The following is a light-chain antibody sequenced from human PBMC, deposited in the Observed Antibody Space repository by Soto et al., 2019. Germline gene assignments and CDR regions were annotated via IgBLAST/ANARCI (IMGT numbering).Light chain of an antibody. Sequence: QSVLTQPRSVSGSPGQSVTISCTGTRSDVGSYNYVSWYQQPPGKAPKLMIYDVSKRPSGVPDRFSGSKSDNTASLTISGLQAEDEADYYCCSYAGSYTYVFGTGTKLTVL. CDR2: DVS. CDR1: RSDVGSYNY. J-gene: IGLJ1*01. CDR3: CSYAGSYTYV. V-gene: IGLV2-11*01.